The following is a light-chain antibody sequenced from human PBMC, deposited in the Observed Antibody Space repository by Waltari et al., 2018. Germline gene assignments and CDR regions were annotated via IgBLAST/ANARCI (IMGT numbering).Light chain of an antibody. CDR1: NSNIGINS. Sequence: QSVLTQPPSASGTPGQTVTISCSGTNSNIGINSVFWYQQLPGTAPKLPVCRSNQRPSGVPDRFSGSQCGDSASLAIRGLRSEDEADYYCAAWDDSLSVSYVFGSGTKVTV. J-gene: IGLJ1*01. CDR3: AAWDDSLSVSYV. V-gene: IGLV1-47*01. CDR2: RSN.